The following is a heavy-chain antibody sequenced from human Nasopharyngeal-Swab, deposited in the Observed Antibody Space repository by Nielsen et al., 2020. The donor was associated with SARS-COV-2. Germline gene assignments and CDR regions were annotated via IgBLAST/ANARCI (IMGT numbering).Heavy chain of an antibody. CDR3: ARGLISHCGGDCYAFDY. CDR2: IVVGSGNT. CDR1: GFTFTSPA. J-gene: IGHJ4*02. V-gene: IGHV1-58*01. Sequence: SVKVSCKASGFTFTSPAVQWVRQARGQRLEWIGWIVVGSGNTNYAQKFQERVTITRDMSTSTAYMELSSLRSEDTAVYYCARGLISHCGGDCYAFDYWGQGTLVTVSS. D-gene: IGHD2-21*02.